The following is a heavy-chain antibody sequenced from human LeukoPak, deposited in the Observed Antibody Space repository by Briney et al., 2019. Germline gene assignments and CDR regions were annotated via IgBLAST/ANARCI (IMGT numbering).Heavy chain of an antibody. D-gene: IGHD6-19*01. Sequence: GGSLRLSCAASGFTFSSYAMSWVRQAPGKGLEWVSTISGSGGSTYYADSVKGRFTTSRDISKNTLYLQMNSLRAEDTAVYYCAKESSAWQVYYFDYWGQGTLVTVSS. J-gene: IGHJ4*02. CDR1: GFTFSSYA. V-gene: IGHV3-23*01. CDR2: ISGSGGST. CDR3: AKESSAWQVYYFDY.